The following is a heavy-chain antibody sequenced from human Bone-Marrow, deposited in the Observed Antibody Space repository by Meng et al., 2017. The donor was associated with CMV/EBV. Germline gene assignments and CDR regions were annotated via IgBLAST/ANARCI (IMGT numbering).Heavy chain of an antibody. CDR2: IKQDGSEK. D-gene: IGHD3-16*01. CDR1: GFTFSSYW. Sequence: GESLKISCAASGFTFSSYWMSWVRQAPGKGLEWVANIKQDGSEKYYVDSVKGRFTISRDNANNSRYLQMNSLRAEDTAVYYCARDRSWGDYGWFAPWGQGTLVTFSS. V-gene: IGHV3-7*01. CDR3: ARDRSWGDYGWFAP. J-gene: IGHJ5*02.